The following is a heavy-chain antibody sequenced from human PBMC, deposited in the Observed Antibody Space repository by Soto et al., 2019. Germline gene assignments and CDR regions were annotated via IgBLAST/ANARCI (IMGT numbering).Heavy chain of an antibody. CDR2: IFWTGDK. Sequence: QITLKESGPALVNPPQTLTLTCTFSGFSLTASGEGVTWSRQPPRKALEWLALIFWTGDKFYSSSLRSRLTITKDTSKNQVVLTMTNMDPADAATYYCARRIRGPATPQIDNWGQGTLVTVSS. J-gene: IGHJ4*02. CDR1: GFSLTASGEG. V-gene: IGHV2-5*01. CDR3: ARRIRGPATPQIDN. D-gene: IGHD2-15*01.